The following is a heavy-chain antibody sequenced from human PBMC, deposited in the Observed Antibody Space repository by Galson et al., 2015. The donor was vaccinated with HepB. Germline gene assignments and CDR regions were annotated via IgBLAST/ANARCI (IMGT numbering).Heavy chain of an antibody. CDR2: IYYNGIT. CDR1: GDSVTDTSYS. J-gene: IGHJ4*02. D-gene: IGHD1-26*01. Sequence: ETLSLTCTVSGDSVTDTSYSWGWVRQPPGKGLEWITSIYYNGITFYNPSLKSRVSISIDTSKNQLSLNLRSVTAADTAVYFCARRRASGDFDFWAQGSLVIVSS. CDR3: ARRRASGDFDF. V-gene: IGHV4-39*01.